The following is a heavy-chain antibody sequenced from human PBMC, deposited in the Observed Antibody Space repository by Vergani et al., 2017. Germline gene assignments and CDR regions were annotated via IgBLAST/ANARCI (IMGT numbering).Heavy chain of an antibody. D-gene: IGHD3-22*01. V-gene: IGHV3-7*04. Sequence: EVQLVESGGGLVQPGGSLRLSCAASGFTFSSYWMSWVRQAPGKGLEWVANIKQDGSEKYYVDSVKGRFTISRDNAKNSLYLQMNSLRAEDTAVYYCARGDNASGYYYPPFYYYYGMDVWAQGTTVTVSS. CDR3: ARGDNASGYYYPPFYYYYGMDV. J-gene: IGHJ6*02. CDR2: IKQDGSEK. CDR1: GFTFSSYW.